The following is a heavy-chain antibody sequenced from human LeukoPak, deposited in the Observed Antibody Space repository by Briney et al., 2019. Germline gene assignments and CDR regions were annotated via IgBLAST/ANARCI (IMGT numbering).Heavy chain of an antibody. D-gene: IGHD2-2*01. Sequence: GGSLRLSCAASGFTFSSYSMNWVRQAPGKGLEWVSSISSSSSYKYYADSVKGRFTISRDNAKNSLYLQMNSLRAEDTAVYYCARDAWDCSSTSYSKVLDYWGQGTLVTVSS. CDR2: ISSSSSYK. CDR3: ARDAWDCSSTSYSKVLDY. CDR1: GFTFSSYS. J-gene: IGHJ4*02. V-gene: IGHV3-21*01.